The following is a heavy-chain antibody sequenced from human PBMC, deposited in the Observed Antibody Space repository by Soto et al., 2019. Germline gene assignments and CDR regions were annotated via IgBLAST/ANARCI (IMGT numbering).Heavy chain of an antibody. J-gene: IGHJ5*02. V-gene: IGHV4-39*01. CDR1: GGSIRSSIDY. Sequence: QLQLQESGPGLVKPSETLSLTCTVSGGSIRSSIDYWVWIRQPPGKGLEWIGSMYYSGTTFYNPSLKGRVTISLDMSKNQFSLNLRSVTAADTAVYYCSRHERYCSGGICLDLRFDPWGQGTLVTVSS. D-gene: IGHD2-15*01. CDR2: MYYSGTT. CDR3: SRHERYCSGGICLDLRFDP.